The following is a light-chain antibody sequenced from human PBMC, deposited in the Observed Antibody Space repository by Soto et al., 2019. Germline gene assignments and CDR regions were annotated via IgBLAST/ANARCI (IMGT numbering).Light chain of an antibody. J-gene: IGLJ1*01. CDR2: GNS. CDR1: SSNIGAGYD. CDR3: QSYDSSRSGYV. Sequence: QSVLTQPPSVSGAPGQRVTISCTGSSSNIGAGYDVHWYQQLPGTAPKLHIYGNSNRPSGVPDRFSGSKSGTSASLAITGLQAEYEADYYCQSYDSSRSGYVFGTGTKVTVL. V-gene: IGLV1-40*01.